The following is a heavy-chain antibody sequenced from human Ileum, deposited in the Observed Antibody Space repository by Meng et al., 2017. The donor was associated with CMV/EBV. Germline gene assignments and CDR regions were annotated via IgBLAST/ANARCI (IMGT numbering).Heavy chain of an antibody. V-gene: IGHV4-39*07. J-gene: IGHJ4*02. CDR3: AREMGGL. Sequence: SETLSLTCTVSGGSISSSSYYWGWIRQPPGKGLEWIGSIYYSGSTYYNLSLKSRVTISVDTSKNQFSLKLSSVTAADTAVYYCAREMGGLWGQGTLVTVSS. CDR1: GGSISSSSYY. D-gene: IGHD3-16*01. CDR2: IYYSGST.